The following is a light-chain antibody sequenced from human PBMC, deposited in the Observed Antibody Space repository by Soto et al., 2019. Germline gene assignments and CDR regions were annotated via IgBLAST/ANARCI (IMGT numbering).Light chain of an antibody. CDR1: QSVSSNY. V-gene: IGKV3-20*01. CDR2: GAS. J-gene: IGKJ2*01. CDR3: QQYANSPFT. Sequence: EIVLTQSPGTLPLSPGERATLSCRASQSVSSNYLVWYQQKPGQAPRPLIYGASSRATGIPDRFSGSGSGTDSTLTISRLEPEDFAVYYFQQYANSPFTFGQGTKLEIK.